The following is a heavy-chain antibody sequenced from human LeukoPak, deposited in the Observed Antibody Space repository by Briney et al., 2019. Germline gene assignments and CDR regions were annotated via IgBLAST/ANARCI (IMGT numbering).Heavy chain of an antibody. Sequence: SETLSLTCAVYGGSFSGYYWSWIRQPPGKGLEWTGEINHSGSTNYNPSLKSRVTISVDTSKNRFSLKLSSVTAADTAVYYCARVTTWFGESYWGQGTLVTVSS. CDR1: GGSFSGYY. J-gene: IGHJ4*02. CDR3: ARVTTWFGESY. CDR2: INHSGST. D-gene: IGHD3-10*01. V-gene: IGHV4-34*01.